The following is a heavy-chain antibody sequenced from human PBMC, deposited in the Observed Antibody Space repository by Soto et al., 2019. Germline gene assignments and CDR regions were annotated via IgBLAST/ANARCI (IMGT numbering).Heavy chain of an antibody. J-gene: IGHJ4*02. Sequence: GGSLRLSCAASGFNFRSYGLSWVRQAPGKGLEWVSDISGSGSVTNYADSVKGRFTISRDNSNNTLTLQMDSLRAEDTAVYYCAKGGVAAARGYFDHWGQGXRVTVYS. CDR3: AKGGVAAARGYFDH. V-gene: IGHV3-23*01. D-gene: IGHD6-13*01. CDR1: GFNFRSYG. CDR2: ISGSGSVT.